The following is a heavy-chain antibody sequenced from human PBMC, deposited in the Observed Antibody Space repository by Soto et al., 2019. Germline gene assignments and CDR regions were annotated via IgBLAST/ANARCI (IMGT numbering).Heavy chain of an antibody. CDR1: GGTFSSYA. J-gene: IGHJ6*02. CDR3: ARDLDYDSGGYGPYYYYGMDV. D-gene: IGHD3-22*01. CDR2: IIPIFGTA. V-gene: IGHV1-69*01. Sequence: GASVKVSCKASGGTFSSYAISWVRQAPGQGLEWMGGIIPIFGTANYAQKFQGRVTITADESTSTAYMELSSLRSEDTAVYYCARDLDYDSGGYGPYYYYGMDVWGQGTTVTVSS.